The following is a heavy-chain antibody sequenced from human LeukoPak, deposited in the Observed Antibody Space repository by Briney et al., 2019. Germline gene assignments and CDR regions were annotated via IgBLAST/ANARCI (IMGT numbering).Heavy chain of an antibody. CDR3: ARISSLAGSSNY. V-gene: IGHV4-38-2*01. D-gene: IGHD3-10*01. CDR1: GYSISSGHY. J-gene: IGHJ4*02. CDR2: IYHSGST. Sequence: SETLSLTCAVSGYSISSGHYWGWIRQPPGKGLEWIGSIYHSGSTYYNPSLKSRVTISVDTSKNQFSLKLSSVTAADTAVYYCARISSLAGSSNYWGQGTLVTVSS.